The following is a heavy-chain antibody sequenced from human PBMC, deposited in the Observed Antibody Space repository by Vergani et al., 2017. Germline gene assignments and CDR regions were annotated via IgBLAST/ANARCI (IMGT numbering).Heavy chain of an antibody. J-gene: IGHJ5*02. Sequence: QLQLQESGPGLVKPSETLSLTCTVSGGSITYGAFYWGWIRQSPGKGLEWIGSIYYSENKFYNPSLESRVTLSIDTTKNQFFLKLKSVTAADTAVYYCARCFRDEGMIYGGTVENWFDPWGQGTLVTVSS. D-gene: IGHD3-22*01. CDR3: ARCFRDEGMIYGGTVENWFDP. V-gene: IGHV4-39*01. CDR2: IYYSENK. CDR1: GGSITYGAFY.